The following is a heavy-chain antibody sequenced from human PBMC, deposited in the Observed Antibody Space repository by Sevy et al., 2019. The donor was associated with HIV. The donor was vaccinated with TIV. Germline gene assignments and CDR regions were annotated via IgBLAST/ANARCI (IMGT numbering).Heavy chain of an antibody. D-gene: IGHD2-15*01. V-gene: IGHV4-59*01. CDR1: GGSINNYY. J-gene: IGHJ5*02. CDR3: ARGTYCTVGTCPGSWFDP. Sequence: SETLSLTCTVSGGSINNYYWSWIRQPPGKGLEWIGYIYYSGPTNYNPSLKSRVTISVDTSKNQFSLKLSSVTAADTAVYYCARGTYCTVGTCPGSWFDPWGQGTLVTVSS. CDR2: IYYSGPT.